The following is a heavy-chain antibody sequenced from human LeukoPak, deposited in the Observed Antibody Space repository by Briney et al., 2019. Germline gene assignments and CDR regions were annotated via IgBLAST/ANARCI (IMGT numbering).Heavy chain of an antibody. Sequence: SVKVSCKASGGTFSSYAISWVRQAPGQGLEWMGRIIPIFGIANYAQKFQGRVAITADKSTSTAYMELSSLRSEDTAVYYCARQEDCSGGSCYSFIWFDPWGQGTLVTVSS. V-gene: IGHV1-69*04. CDR2: IIPIFGIA. CDR1: GGTFSSYA. J-gene: IGHJ5*02. D-gene: IGHD2-15*01. CDR3: ARQEDCSGGSCYSFIWFDP.